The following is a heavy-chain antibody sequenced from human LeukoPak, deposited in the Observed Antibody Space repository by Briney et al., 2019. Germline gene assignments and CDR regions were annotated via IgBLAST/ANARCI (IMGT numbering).Heavy chain of an antibody. CDR1: GGSFSGYY. D-gene: IGHD6-19*01. V-gene: IGHV4-34*01. Sequence: SETLSLTCAVYGGSFSGYYWSWIRQPPGKGLEWIGEINHSGSTNYNPSLKSRVTISVDTSKNQFSLKLSSVTAADTAVYYCARVGGSGWYGVEYYFDYWSQGTLVTVSS. CDR3: ARVGGSGWYGVEYYFDY. J-gene: IGHJ4*02. CDR2: INHSGST.